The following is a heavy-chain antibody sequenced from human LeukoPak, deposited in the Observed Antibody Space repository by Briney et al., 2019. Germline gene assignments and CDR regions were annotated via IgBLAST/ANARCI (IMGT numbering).Heavy chain of an antibody. V-gene: IGHV4-61*02. CDR1: GGSISSGNYY. D-gene: IGHD1-1*01. CDR2: IYASGST. Sequence: SETLSLTCTVSGGSISSGNYYWSWIRQPAGEGLEWIGRIYASGSTNYNPSLKSRVTISVDTSKNQFSLKLSSMTAADTAVYYCARGGVHWTYCYEYWGQGTQVNVPP. J-gene: IGHJ4*02. CDR3: ARGGVHWTYCYEY.